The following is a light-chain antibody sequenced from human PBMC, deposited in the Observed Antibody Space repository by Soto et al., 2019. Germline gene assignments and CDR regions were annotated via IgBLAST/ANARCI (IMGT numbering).Light chain of an antibody. V-gene: IGKV3-15*01. CDR3: QQYNNWPFPSWT. J-gene: IGKJ1*01. CDR2: GAS. CDR1: ESVSSN. Sequence: EIVMTQSPATLSVSPGERATISCRASESVSSNLAWYQQKPGQAPRLLIYGASTRATGIPARFSGSGSGTEFTLTISSLQSEDFAVSYCQQYNNWPFPSWTFGQGTKVEIK.